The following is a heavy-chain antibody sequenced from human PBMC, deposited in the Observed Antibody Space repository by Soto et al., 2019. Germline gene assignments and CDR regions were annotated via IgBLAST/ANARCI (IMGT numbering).Heavy chain of an antibody. D-gene: IGHD3-22*01. J-gene: IGHJ3*02. Sequence: PSETLSLTCAVYGGSFSGYYWSWIRQPPGKGLEWIGEINHSGSTNYNPSLKSRVTISVDTSKNQFSLKLSSVTAADTAVYYCARANYYDSSGYPLRNAFDIWGRGTMVTVSS. CDR2: INHSGST. CDR1: GGSFSGYY. V-gene: IGHV4-34*01. CDR3: ARANYYDSSGYPLRNAFDI.